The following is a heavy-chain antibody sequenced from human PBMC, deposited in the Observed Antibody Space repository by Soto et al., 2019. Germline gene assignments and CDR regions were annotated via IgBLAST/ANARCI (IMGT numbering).Heavy chain of an antibody. D-gene: IGHD1-7*01. J-gene: IGHJ5*02. CDR3: ARGTTGWFDP. CDR2: IYYSGST. CDR1: GGSISSYY. V-gene: IGHV4-59*01. Sequence: QVQLQESGPGLVKPSETLSLTCTVSGGSISSYYWSWIRQPPGKGLEWIGYIYYSGSTNYNPSVTSRVTISVDTSKHQYSLELSCVTAADTAVYYCARGTTGWFDPWGQGTLVTVSS.